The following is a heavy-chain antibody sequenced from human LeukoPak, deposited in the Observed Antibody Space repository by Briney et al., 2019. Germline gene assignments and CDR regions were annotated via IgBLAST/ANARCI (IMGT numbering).Heavy chain of an antibody. J-gene: IGHJ4*02. CDR2: TYYRYKLYN. D-gene: IGHD6-19*01. CDR3: ARSIAVAGTIGLDFDY. Sequence: SQTLSLTCAISGDSVSSNSAAWHWTRQNPSRGREWLGRTYYRYKLYNDYAVSVKSRITINPDTSKNQFSLQLSSVTPEDTAAYYCARSIAVAGTIGLDFDYWGQGTLVTVSS. CDR1: GDSVSSNSAA. V-gene: IGHV6-1*01.